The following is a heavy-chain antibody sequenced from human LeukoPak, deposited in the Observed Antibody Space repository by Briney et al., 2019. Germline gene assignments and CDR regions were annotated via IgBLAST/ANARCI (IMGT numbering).Heavy chain of an antibody. CDR1: GYTFTGYY. CDR3: ARGEVRYYYGSGSPQDNDY. Sequence: GASVKVSCKASGYTFTGYYMHWVRQAPGQGLEWMGWINPNSGGTNYAQKFQGRVTMTRDTSMSTAYMELSRLRSDDAAVYYCARGEVRYYYGSGSPQDNDYWGQGTLVTVSS. CDR2: INPNSGGT. J-gene: IGHJ4*02. D-gene: IGHD3-10*01. V-gene: IGHV1-2*02.